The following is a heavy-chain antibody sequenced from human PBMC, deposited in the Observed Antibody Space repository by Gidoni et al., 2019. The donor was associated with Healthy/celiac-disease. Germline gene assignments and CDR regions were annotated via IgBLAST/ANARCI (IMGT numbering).Heavy chain of an antibody. CDR3: ARDGTGSGVDY. CDR1: GFTFSSYS. V-gene: IGHV3-21*01. D-gene: IGHD3-9*01. Sequence: EVQLLESGGGLVKPGGSLCLPCAASGFTFSSYSMNWVRQAPGKGLEWVSSISSSSSYIYYADSVKGRFTISRDNAKNSLYLQMNSLRAEDTAVYYCARDGTGSGVDYWGQGTLVTVSS. CDR2: ISSSSSYI. J-gene: IGHJ4*02.